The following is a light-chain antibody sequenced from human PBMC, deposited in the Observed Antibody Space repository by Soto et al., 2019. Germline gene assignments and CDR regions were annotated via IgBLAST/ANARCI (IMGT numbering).Light chain of an antibody. V-gene: IGLV2-14*01. CDR1: SSDVGRYNY. J-gene: IGLJ1*01. CDR3: SSYTSGSTPYV. Sequence: QSALTQPASVSGSPGQSITISCTGTSSDVGRYNYVSWYQQHPGKAPKLMIFEVSNRPSGVSNRFSGSKSGNTASLTISGLQAEDEADYYCSSYTSGSTPYVFGTGTKLTVL. CDR2: EVS.